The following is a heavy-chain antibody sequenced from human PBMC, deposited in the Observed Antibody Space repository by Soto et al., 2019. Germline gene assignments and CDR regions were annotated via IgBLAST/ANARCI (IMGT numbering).Heavy chain of an antibody. J-gene: IGHJ5*02. V-gene: IGHV3-21*01. CDR3: AREHSSSWYVWFDP. Sequence: GGSLRLSCAASGFTFSSYSMNWVRQAPGKGLKWVSSISSSSSYIYYADSVKGRFTISRDNAKNSLYLQMNSLRAEDTAVYYCAREHSSSWYVWFDPWGQGTLVTVSS. CDR1: GFTFSSYS. CDR2: ISSSSSYI. D-gene: IGHD6-13*01.